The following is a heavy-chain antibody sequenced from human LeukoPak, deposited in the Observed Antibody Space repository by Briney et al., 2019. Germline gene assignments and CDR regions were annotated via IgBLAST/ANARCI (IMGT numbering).Heavy chain of an antibody. Sequence: SETLSLTCTVSGGSVSSGSYYWSWIRQPPGKGLEWIGYIYYSGSTNYNPSLKSRVTISVDTSKNQFSLKLSSVTAADTAVYYCAREIYYDSSGYLDYWGQGTLVTVSS. CDR3: AREIYYDSSGYLDY. D-gene: IGHD3-22*01. J-gene: IGHJ4*02. CDR1: GGSVSSGSYY. V-gene: IGHV4-61*01. CDR2: IYYSGST.